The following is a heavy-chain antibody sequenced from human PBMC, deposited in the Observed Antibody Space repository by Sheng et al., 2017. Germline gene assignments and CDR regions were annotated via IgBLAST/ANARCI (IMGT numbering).Heavy chain of an antibody. V-gene: IGHV3-73*02. D-gene: IGHD6-19*01. CDR3: TRHGGSGWHWYFDL. CDR2: IRSKANSYAT. J-gene: IGHJ2*01. CDR1: GFTLSGSA. Sequence: EVQRGGVRGRLGPSLGGPLKLSCAASGFTLSGSAMHWVRQASGKGLEWVGRIRSKANSYATAYAASVKGRFTISRDDSKNTAYLQMNSLKTEDTAVYYCTRHGGSGWHWYFDLWGRGTLVT.